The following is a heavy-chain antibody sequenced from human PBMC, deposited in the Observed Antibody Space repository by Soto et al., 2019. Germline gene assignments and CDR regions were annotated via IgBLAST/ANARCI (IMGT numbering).Heavy chain of an antibody. J-gene: IGHJ6*02. CDR1: GYTFTSYA. CDR2: INAGNGNT. D-gene: IGHD5-18*01. CDR3: ASAGIQLWLRYYYYYGMDV. Sequence: ASVKVSCKASGYTFTSYAMHWVRQAPGQRLEWMGWINAGNGNTKYSQKFQGRVTITRDESTSTAYMELSSLRSEDTAVYYCASAGIQLWLRYYYYYGMDVWGQGTTVTVSS. V-gene: IGHV1-3*01.